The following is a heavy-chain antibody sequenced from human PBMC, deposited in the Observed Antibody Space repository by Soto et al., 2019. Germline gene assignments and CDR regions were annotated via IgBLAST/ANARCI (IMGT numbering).Heavy chain of an antibody. D-gene: IGHD3-10*01. J-gene: IGHJ4*02. V-gene: IGHV3-23*01. CDR2: VSGNGQGI. CDR3: AKDRDYPRDYFHY. CDR1: GFTFSSYA. Sequence: GGSLRLSCAASGFTFSSYAMSWVRQAPGKGLEWVSAVSGNGQGIYYADSVRGRFTISRDNSKNTVFLHMDSLRAEDTAVYYCAKDRDYPRDYFHYWGQGTLVTVPS.